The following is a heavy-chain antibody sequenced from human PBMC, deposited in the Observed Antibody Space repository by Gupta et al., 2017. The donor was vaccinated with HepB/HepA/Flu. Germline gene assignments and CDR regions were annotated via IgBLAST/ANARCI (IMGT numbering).Heavy chain of an antibody. D-gene: IGHD4-23*01. V-gene: IGHV3-48*02. Sequence: EVQLVESGGGLVQPGGSLRFSCAASGLTFSSYSMNWVRQAPGKGLEWVSYISSGSSTIYYADSVKGRFTISRDNAKNSLYLQMNSLRDEDTAVYYCARLGHGGAPFDYWGQGTLVTVSS. CDR1: GLTFSSYS. CDR2: ISSGSSTI. CDR3: ARLGHGGAPFDY. J-gene: IGHJ4*02.